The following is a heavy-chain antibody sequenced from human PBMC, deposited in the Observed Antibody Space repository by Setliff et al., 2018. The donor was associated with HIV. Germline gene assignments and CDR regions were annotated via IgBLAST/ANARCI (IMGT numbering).Heavy chain of an antibody. CDR2: IRNGNRYST. D-gene: IGHD3-10*01. V-gene: IGHV3-72*01. CDR1: GVTLYNNY. Sequence: GGSLRLSCAASGVTLYNNYMDWVRQAPGKGLEWVGRIRNGNRYSTEYAASVKGRFIISRDDSGNSLSLQMNSLKTEGTAVYYCVGGSGTDRYDYWGRGTLVTVSS. J-gene: IGHJ4*02. CDR3: VGGSGTDRYDY.